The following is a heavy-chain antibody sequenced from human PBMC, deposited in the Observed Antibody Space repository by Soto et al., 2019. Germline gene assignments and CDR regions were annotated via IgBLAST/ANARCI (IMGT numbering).Heavy chain of an antibody. CDR3: ARDGSDYYGSGSSLNDY. Sequence: ASVKVSCKASGYTFTSYYMHWVRQAPGQGLEWMGMINPSGGSTSYAQKFQGRVTMTRDTSTSTVYMELSSLRSEDTAVYYCARDGSDYYGSGSSLNDYWGQGTLVTVSS. D-gene: IGHD3-10*01. CDR1: GYTFTSYY. CDR2: INPSGGST. V-gene: IGHV1-46*03. J-gene: IGHJ4*02.